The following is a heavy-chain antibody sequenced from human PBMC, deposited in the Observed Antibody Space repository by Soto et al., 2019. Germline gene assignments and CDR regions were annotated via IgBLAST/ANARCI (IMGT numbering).Heavy chain of an antibody. V-gene: IGHV3-11*06. Sequence: GGALRLFCAGSGFTFGDSYMSWIRQAPGKGLEWLSYISPGSRYPAYADSVKGRFTISRDNAKRSLYLQMMSLTAEDTAIYYCVRGGGGCLCEPWGDETMVGVSP. J-gene: IGHJ4*01. CDR3: VRGGGGCLCEP. CDR1: GFTFGDSY. CDR2: ISPGSRYP. D-gene: IGHD2-15*01.